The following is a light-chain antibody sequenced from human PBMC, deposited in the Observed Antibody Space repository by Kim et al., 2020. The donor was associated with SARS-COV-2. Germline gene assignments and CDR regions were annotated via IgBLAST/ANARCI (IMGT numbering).Light chain of an antibody. CDR1: SGSVSGSSY. CDR2: RAN. V-gene: IGLV8-61*01. Sequence: QTVVTQEPSFSVSPGGTVTLTCALSSGSVSGSSYPSWYQQTPGQPPRTLIYRANSRSFGVPDRFSGSILGNKAALTITGAQAEDESTYYCALYLGSGIWVFGGGTKLTVL. CDR3: ALYLGSGIWV. J-gene: IGLJ3*02.